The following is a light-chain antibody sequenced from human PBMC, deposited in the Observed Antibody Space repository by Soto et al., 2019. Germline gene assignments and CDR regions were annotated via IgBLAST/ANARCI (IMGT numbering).Light chain of an antibody. CDR2: GAS. Sequence: EIVLTQSPGTRSLSQGARATLSCRASQSVSNNYLAWYQQKPGQAPRILIYGASNRATGIPDRFSVSGSGTDSTLTIRRLEPEDFAVDYCQQYGSPGTFGQVTKVDIK. CDR3: QQYGSPGT. V-gene: IGKV3-20*01. J-gene: IGKJ1*01. CDR1: QSVSNNY.